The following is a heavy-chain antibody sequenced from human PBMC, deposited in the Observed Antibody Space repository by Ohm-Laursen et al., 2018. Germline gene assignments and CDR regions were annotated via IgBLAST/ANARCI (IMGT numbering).Heavy chain of an antibody. CDR3: ARDPSSRFLSGSHFDP. J-gene: IGHJ5*02. V-gene: IGHV3-23*01. Sequence: SLRLSCAASGFTFSISGMAWVRQAPGKGVEWVAGISISAVGKHYAESVRGRFTISRDDSKSIMYLNMNSLRPEDTAVYYCARDPSSRFLSGSHFDPWGQGTLVTVSS. CDR2: ISISAVGK. CDR1: GFTFSISG. D-gene: IGHD1-26*01.